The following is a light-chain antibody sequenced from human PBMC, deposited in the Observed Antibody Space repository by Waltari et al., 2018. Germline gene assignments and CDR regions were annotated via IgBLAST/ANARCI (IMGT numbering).Light chain of an antibody. V-gene: IGKV3-20*01. CDR3: QHYVRLPVS. Sequence: EIVLSQSPGPLSLPPGDRATPSCWASQSVSRSLAWYQQKPDQDPRLLIYGASSRATGVPDRFSGSGSGTDFSLTISRLEPEDFAVYYCQHYVRLPVSFGQGTKVEIK. CDR2: GAS. CDR1: QSVSRS. J-gene: IGKJ1*01.